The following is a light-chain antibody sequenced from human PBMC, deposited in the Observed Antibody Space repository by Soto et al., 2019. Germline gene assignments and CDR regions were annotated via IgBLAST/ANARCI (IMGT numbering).Light chain of an antibody. CDR1: QSVSNNY. Sequence: EIVLTKSPGAPSLSPGERATLACRASQSVSNNYLAWYQQKRGQAPRLLIHDASSRATGIPDRFSGSGSGTDFTLTISRLEPEDFAVYYCQQYGGSPRTFGQGTKVDIK. CDR2: DAS. J-gene: IGKJ1*01. V-gene: IGKV3-20*01. CDR3: QQYGGSPRT.